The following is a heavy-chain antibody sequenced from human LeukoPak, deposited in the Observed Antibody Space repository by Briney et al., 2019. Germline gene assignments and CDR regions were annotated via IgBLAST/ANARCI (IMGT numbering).Heavy chain of an antibody. J-gene: IGHJ5*01. D-gene: IGHD1-26*01. V-gene: IGHV4-28*06. CDR2: IYYSGST. Sequence: SDTLSLTCAVSGYSISSSNWWGWIRQPPGQGLEWIGNIYYSGSTNYNPSLKSRVTMSVDTSKNQFSLKLSSVTVLDTAVYYCARSEAGAYENWFDSWGQGTLVTVSS. CDR1: GYSISSSNW. CDR3: ARSEAGAYENWFDS.